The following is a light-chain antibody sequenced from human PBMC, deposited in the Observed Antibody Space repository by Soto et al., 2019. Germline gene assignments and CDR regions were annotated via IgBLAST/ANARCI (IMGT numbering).Light chain of an antibody. CDR3: QHYNSYSEA. CDR1: QSISPW. Sequence: IQMTQSPSTLSGTVGDRVTITCRASQSISPWLAWYQQKPGKAPKLLIYKASTLKSGVPSRFSGSGSGTEFTLTISSLQPDDFATYYCQHYNSYSEAFGQGTKVDIK. V-gene: IGKV1-5*03. J-gene: IGKJ1*01. CDR2: KAS.